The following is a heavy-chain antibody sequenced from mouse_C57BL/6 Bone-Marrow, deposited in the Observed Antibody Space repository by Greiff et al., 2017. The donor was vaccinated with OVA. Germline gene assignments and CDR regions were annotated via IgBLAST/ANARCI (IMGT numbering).Heavy chain of an antibody. CDR2: IWGDGST. J-gene: IGHJ3*01. CDR1: GFSLTSYG. Sequence: VKLVESGPGLVAPSQSLSITCTVSGFSLTSYGVSWVRQPPGKGLEWLGEIWGDGSTNYHSSLISRLSINKNNSKSQVFLKLNSLQTDDTATYYCAKLAIRVAYWGQGTLVTVSA. V-gene: IGHV2-3*01. CDR3: AKLAIRVAY. D-gene: IGHD6-1*01.